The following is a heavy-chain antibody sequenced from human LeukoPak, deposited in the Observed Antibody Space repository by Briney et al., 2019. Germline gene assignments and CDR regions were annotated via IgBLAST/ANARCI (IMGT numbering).Heavy chain of an antibody. CDR1: GFTFSSYA. D-gene: IGHD5-24*01. V-gene: IGHV3-7*03. Sequence: QAGGSLRLSCAASGFTFSSYAMSWVRQAPGKGLEWVANIKQDGSEKYYVDSVKGRFTISRDNAKNSLYLQMNSLRAEDTAVYYCARGRSCDHWGQGTLVTVSS. CDR3: ARGRSCDH. J-gene: IGHJ5*02. CDR2: IKQDGSEK.